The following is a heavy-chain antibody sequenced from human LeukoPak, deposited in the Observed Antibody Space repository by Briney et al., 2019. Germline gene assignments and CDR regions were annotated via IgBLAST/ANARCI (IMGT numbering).Heavy chain of an antibody. Sequence: PSETLSLTCTVSGGSISSYYWSWIRQPAGKGLEWIGRIYTSGSTNYNPSLKSRVTVSVDTSKNQFSLKLSSVTAADTAVYYCAREVTPFDYYYDSSGYSSTPEYYFDYWGQGTLVTVSS. V-gene: IGHV4-4*07. D-gene: IGHD3-22*01. CDR1: GGSISSYY. CDR2: IYTSGST. CDR3: AREVTPFDYYYDSSGYSSTPEYYFDY. J-gene: IGHJ4*02.